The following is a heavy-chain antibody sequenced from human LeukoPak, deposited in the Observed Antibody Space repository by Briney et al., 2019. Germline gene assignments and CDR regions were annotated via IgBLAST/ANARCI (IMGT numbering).Heavy chain of an antibody. CDR2: INPNSGGT. CDR1: GYTCTGYY. D-gene: IGHD3-10*01. Sequence: ASVKVSCKASGYTCTGYYMHWVRQAPGQGLEWMGWINPNSGGTNYAQKFQGRVTMTRGTSISTAYMVLSRPRTDDTAVYYCARARGRITMARGPTYGMDVWGQGTTVTVSS. V-gene: IGHV1-2*02. J-gene: IGHJ6*02. CDR3: ARARGRITMARGPTYGMDV.